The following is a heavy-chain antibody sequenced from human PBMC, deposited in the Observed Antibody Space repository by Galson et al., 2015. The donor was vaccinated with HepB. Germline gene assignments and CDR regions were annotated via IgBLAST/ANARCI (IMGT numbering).Heavy chain of an antibody. CDR1: GYTFTSYY. CDR3: ARVLAAQLWISDDAFDI. Sequence: SVKVSCKASGYTFTSYYMHWVRQAPGQGLEWMGIINPSGGSTSYAQKFQGRVTMTRDTSTSTVYMELSSLRSEDTAVYYCARVLAAQLWISDDAFDIWGQGTMVTVSS. D-gene: IGHD5-18*01. J-gene: IGHJ3*02. CDR2: INPSGGST. V-gene: IGHV1-46*03.